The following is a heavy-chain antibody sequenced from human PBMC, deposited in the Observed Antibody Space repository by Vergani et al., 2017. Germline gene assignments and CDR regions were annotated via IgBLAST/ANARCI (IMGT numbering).Heavy chain of an antibody. V-gene: IGHV3-23*01. CDR3: AKGTAYYYYGMDV. CDR1: GFTFSSYA. J-gene: IGHJ6*02. D-gene: IGHD1-1*01. Sequence: EVQLLESVGGLVQPGGSLRLSCAASGFTFSSYAMSWVRQAPGKGLEWVSAISGSGGSTYYADSVKGRFTISRDNSKNTLYLQMNSLRAEDTAVYYCAKGTAYYYYGMDVWGQGTTVTVSS. CDR2: ISGSGGST.